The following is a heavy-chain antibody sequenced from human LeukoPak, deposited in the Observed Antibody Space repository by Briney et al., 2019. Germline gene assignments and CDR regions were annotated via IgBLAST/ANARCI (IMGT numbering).Heavy chain of an antibody. V-gene: IGHV3-30*02. J-gene: IGHJ4*02. CDR3: ASRAAPFDHFDY. D-gene: IGHD3-9*01. Sequence: GGSLRLSCAASGFTFSSYGMHWVRQAPGKGLEWVAFIRYDESNKYYADSVKGRFTISRDNSKNTLYLQMNSLRAEDTAVYYCASRAAPFDHFDYWGQGTLVTVSS. CDR2: IRYDESNK. CDR1: GFTFSSYG.